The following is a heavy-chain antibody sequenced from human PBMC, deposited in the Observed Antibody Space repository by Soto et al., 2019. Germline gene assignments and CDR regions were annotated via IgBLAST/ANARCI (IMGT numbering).Heavy chain of an antibody. CDR1: GGSIDRTEFY. J-gene: IGHJ4*02. V-gene: IGHV4-39*01. Sequence: QLQLQESGPGLVKPSATLSLTCSVSGGSIDRTEFYWVWVRQPPGEGLEWIGSTSYRRNTYYNSSLRSRFTFTVDTSKNRYPLWLRSVTVSDTAVYFCARHVHWAPLEDWGQGTLVTVSS. D-gene: IGHD3-16*01. CDR2: TSYRRNT. CDR3: ARHVHWAPLED.